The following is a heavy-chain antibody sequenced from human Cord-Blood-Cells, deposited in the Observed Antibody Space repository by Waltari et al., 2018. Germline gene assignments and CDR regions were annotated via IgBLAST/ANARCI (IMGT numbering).Heavy chain of an antibody. Sequence: EVQLVESGGGLVQPGGSLRLSCAASGFTFSSYWMHWVRQAPGKGRVWVSRVNRGVRSTSYADSVKGRFTISRDNAKNTLYLQMNSLRAEDTAVYYCARDLSESGRGGYWGQGTLVTVSS. V-gene: IGHV3-74*01. CDR1: GFTFSSYW. CDR3: ARDLSESGRGGY. CDR2: VNRGVRST. J-gene: IGHJ4*02. D-gene: IGHD1-26*01.